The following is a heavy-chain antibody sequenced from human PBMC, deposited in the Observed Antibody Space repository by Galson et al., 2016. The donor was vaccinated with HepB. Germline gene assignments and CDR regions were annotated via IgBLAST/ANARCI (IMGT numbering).Heavy chain of an antibody. J-gene: IGHJ4*02. CDR1: GFTFSTYG. Sequence: SLRLSCAASGFTFSTYGAHWVRQAPGKGLEWVALISYDGSNKYYADSVKGRFNISRDTSKNTVYLQMNSLRAEDTAVYYCARDGRQHVFRRLEYGGQGTLVTFSS. CDR3: ARDGRQHVFRRLEY. D-gene: IGHD2/OR15-2a*01. CDR2: ISYDGSNK. V-gene: IGHV3-30-3*01.